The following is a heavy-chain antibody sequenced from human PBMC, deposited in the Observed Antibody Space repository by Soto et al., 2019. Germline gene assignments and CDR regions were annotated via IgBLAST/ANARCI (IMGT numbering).Heavy chain of an antibody. CDR1: GFSFSSCA. Sequence: QVQLVESGGGVVQPGRSLRLSCAASGFSFSSCAMHWVRQAPGKGLEWVAVVSHDGSNKYYADSVKGRVTISRNTVYLQMNSLGAEDTAVYYCARVSIAVAGIAYYFDYWGQGTLVTVSS. J-gene: IGHJ4*02. V-gene: IGHV3-30-3*01. D-gene: IGHD6-19*01. CDR3: ARVSIAVAGIAYYFDY. CDR2: VSHDGSNK.